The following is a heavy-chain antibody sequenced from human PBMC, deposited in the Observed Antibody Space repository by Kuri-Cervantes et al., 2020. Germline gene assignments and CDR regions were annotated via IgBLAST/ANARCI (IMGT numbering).Heavy chain of an antibody. J-gene: IGHJ3*02. Sequence: SETLSLTCTVSGGSISSYYWSWIRQPPGKGLEWIGYIYYSGSTNYNPSLKSRVTISVDTSKNQFSLKLSSVTAADTAVYYCARQPGIYCSSTSCYAAFDIWGQGTTVTVSS. D-gene: IGHD2-2*01. V-gene: IGHV4-59*01. CDR3: ARQPGIYCSSTSCYAAFDI. CDR2: IYYSGST. CDR1: GGSISSYY.